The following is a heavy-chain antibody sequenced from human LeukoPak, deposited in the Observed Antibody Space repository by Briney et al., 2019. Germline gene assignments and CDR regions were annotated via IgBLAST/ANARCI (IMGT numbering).Heavy chain of an antibody. J-gene: IGHJ4*02. CDR1: GCTFISYA. CDR3: AGYWIAVAGTVY. D-gene: IGHD6-19*01. Sequence: SSVKVSCQASGCTFISYAISWLRQPPGQGLAWMGGIISIFGTAHYVQKSQGRVTITADESTSTAYMELSSLRSEVTAVYYCAGYWIAVAGTVYWGQGTLVTVSS. CDR2: IISIFGTA. V-gene: IGHV1-69*01.